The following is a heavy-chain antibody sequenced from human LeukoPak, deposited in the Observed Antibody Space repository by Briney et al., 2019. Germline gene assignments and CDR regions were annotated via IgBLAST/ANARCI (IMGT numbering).Heavy chain of an antibody. CDR2: ISYDGSNK. V-gene: IGHV3-30*18. D-gene: IGHD3-10*01. J-gene: IGHJ6*04. CDR1: GFTFSSYG. Sequence: PGRSLRLSCAASGFTFSSYGMHWVRQAPGKGLEWVAVISYDGSNKYYADSVKGRFTISRDNSKNTLYLQMNSLRAEDTAVYYCANQPYYYGSGSHPGMDVWGKGTTVTVSS. CDR3: ANQPYYYGSGSHPGMDV.